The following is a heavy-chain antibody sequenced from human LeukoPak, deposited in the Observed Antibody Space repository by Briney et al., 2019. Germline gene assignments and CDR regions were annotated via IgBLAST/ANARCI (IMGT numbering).Heavy chain of an antibody. Sequence: PSETLSLTCTVSGGSISSGGYYWSWIRQPPGKGLEWIGYIYHSGSTYYNPSLKSRVTISVDRSKNQFSLKLSSVTAADTAVYYCARYLSSPPWYFDYWGQGTLVTVSS. CDR3: ARYLSSPPWYFDY. CDR2: IYHSGST. CDR1: GGSISSGGYY. D-gene: IGHD6-13*01. J-gene: IGHJ4*02. V-gene: IGHV4-30-2*01.